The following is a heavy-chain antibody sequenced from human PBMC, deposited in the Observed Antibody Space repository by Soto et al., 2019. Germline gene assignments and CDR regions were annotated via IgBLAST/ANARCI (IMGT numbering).Heavy chain of an antibody. CDR2: ISAYNGDT. J-gene: IGHJ4*02. V-gene: IGHV1-18*04. Sequence: QIQLVQSGGEVKKPGASVKVSCKASGYTFRSYGISWVRQAPGQGLEWVGWISAYNGDTHYAPKFQDRITLTTETSTDTAYMEVRSLRLDATAVYYCARDWSRYYDNSGLIWFYWGQGSLVTVSS. D-gene: IGHD3-22*01. CDR1: GYTFRSYG. CDR3: ARDWSRYYDNSGLIWFY.